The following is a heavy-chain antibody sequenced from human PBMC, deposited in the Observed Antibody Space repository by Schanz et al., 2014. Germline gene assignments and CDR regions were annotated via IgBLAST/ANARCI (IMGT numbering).Heavy chain of an antibody. V-gene: IGHV3-7*01. J-gene: IGHJ4*02. D-gene: IGHD4-17*01. CDR2: IKQDGSAK. CDR3: ARVLGGDEGLDQ. CDR1: GITFSRHA. Sequence: EVHLVESGGGLVQPGGSLRLSCAASGITFSRHAMNWVRQAPGKGLKWVANIKQDGSAKNYVDSVKGRFTISRDNPKNSLCLQMNSLRAEDTALYYCARVLGGDEGLDQWGQGTLVTVSS.